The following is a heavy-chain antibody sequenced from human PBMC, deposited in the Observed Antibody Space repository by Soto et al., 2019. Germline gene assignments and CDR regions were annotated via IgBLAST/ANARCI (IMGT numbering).Heavy chain of an antibody. CDR3: ARGYSYSSGWYVVDY. V-gene: IGHV4-34*01. CDR2: INHSGST. CDR1: GGSFSGYY. Sequence: SETLSLTCAVYGGSFSGYYWSWIRQPPWKGLEWIGEINHSGSTNYNPSLKSRVTISVDTSKNQFSLKLSSATAADTAVYYCARGYSYSSGWYVVDYWGQGTLVTVS. D-gene: IGHD6-19*01. J-gene: IGHJ4*02.